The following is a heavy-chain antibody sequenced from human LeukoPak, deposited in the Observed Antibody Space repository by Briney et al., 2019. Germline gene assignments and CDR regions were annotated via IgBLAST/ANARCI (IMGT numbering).Heavy chain of an antibody. CDR2: ISSSSSTI. CDR1: GFTFSSYS. V-gene: IGHV3-48*01. D-gene: IGHD2/OR15-2a*01. J-gene: IGHJ4*02. Sequence: PGGPLRLSCAASGFTFSSYSMNWVRQAPGKGLEWVSYISSSSSTIYYADSVKGRFTISRDNAKNSLYLQMNSLRAEDTALYYCAKENRGAFDYWGQGTLVTVSS. CDR3: AKENRGAFDY.